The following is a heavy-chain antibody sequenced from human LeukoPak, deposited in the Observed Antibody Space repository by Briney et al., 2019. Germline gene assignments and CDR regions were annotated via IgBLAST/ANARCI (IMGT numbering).Heavy chain of an antibody. J-gene: IGHJ6*03. D-gene: IGHD1-26*01. CDR1: GFSFSSYN. Sequence: GGSLRLSCAASGFSFSSYNMNWVRHTPGKGLEWVSSITSSSTYTFYADSVKGRFTISRDNARNSLYLQMNSLRAEDTAVYYCARDPYSGTYGDTYYYYMDVWGKGTTVTISS. CDR3: ARDPYSGTYGDTYYYYMDV. CDR2: ITSSSTYT. V-gene: IGHV3-21*01.